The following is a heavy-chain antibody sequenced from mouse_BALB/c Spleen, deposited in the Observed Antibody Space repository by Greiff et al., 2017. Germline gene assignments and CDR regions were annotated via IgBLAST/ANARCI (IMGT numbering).Heavy chain of an antibody. V-gene: IGHV1-37*01. CDR2: INPYNGDT. CDR3: GRGDYYGSSYAMDY. J-gene: IGHJ4*01. CDR1: GYSFTGYF. Sequence: VQLKESGPELVKPGASVKISCKASGYSFTGYFMNWVKQSHGKSLEWIGRINPYNGDTFYNQKFKGKATLTVDKSSSTAHMELLSLTSEDSAVYYCGRGDYYGSSYAMDYWGQGTSVTVSS. D-gene: IGHD1-1*01.